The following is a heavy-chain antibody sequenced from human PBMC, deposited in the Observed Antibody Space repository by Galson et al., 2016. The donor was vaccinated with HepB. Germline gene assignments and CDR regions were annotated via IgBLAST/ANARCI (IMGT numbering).Heavy chain of an antibody. Sequence: SLRLSCAASGFTFSNFAMNWVRQAPGKGLEWVSSIRNSGSNTYYADSVKGRFTISRDNSKNTLVLQMNNLRADDTAVYYCVKDFRSCGGGDCYGWFDPWGQGILVTVSS. D-gene: IGHD2-21*02. V-gene: IGHV3-23*01. CDR2: IRNSGSNT. CDR1: GFTFSNFA. CDR3: VKDFRSCGGGDCYGWFDP. J-gene: IGHJ5*02.